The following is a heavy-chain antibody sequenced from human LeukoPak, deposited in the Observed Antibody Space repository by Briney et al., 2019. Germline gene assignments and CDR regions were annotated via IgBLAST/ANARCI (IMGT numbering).Heavy chain of an antibody. CDR2: ISGSGGST. CDR3: AGTGYSSGWYGSYYYYGMDV. D-gene: IGHD6-19*01. CDR1: GFTFSSYA. J-gene: IGHJ6*02. V-gene: IGHV3-23*01. Sequence: GGSLRLSCAASGFTFSSYAMSWVRQAPGKGLEWVSAISGSGGSTYYADSVKGRFTISRDNSKNTLYLQMNSLRAEDTAVYYCAGTGYSSGWYGSYYYYGMDVWGQGTTVTVSS.